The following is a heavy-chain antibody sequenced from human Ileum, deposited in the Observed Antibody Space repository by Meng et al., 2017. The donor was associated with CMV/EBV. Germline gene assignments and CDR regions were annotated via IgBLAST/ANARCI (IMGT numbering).Heavy chain of an antibody. D-gene: IGHD6-13*01. J-gene: IGHJ1*01. V-gene: IGHV4-59*01. CDR3: ALRGSAAGTFQY. CDR1: GDSMSSYC. CDR2: MCYNGDT. Sequence: VQLQESGSGLVKPSETLSLTCTVSGDSMSSYCWSWIRQPPGKGLEWIGYMCYNGDTNYNPSLKSRVTISGDTSKNQFSLKLSSVTAADTAVYYCALRGSAAGTFQYWGQGTLVTVSS.